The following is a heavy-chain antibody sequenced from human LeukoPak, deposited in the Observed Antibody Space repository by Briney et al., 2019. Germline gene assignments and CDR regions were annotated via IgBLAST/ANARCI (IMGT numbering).Heavy chain of an antibody. CDR1: GGTFSSYT. V-gene: IGHV1-2*02. J-gene: IGHJ5*02. Sequence: VASVKVSCKASGGTFSSYTISWVRQAPGQGLEWMGWINPNSGGTNYAQKFQGRVTMTRDTSISTAYMELSRLRSDDTAVYYCARDGRSTWGQGTLVTVSS. CDR2: INPNSGGT. CDR3: ARDGRST. D-gene: IGHD6-13*01.